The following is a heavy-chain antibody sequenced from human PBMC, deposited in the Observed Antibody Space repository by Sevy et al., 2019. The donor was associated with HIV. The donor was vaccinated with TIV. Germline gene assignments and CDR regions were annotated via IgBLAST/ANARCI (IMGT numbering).Heavy chain of an antibody. J-gene: IGHJ4*02. D-gene: IGHD6-19*01. CDR3: AREGGCSGWSSPFDY. CDR2: ISAYNGNT. CDR1: GYTLTSYG. V-gene: IGHV1-18*01. Sequence: ASVKVSCKASGYTLTSYGISWVRQAPGQGLEWMGWISAYNGNTNYAQKLQGRVTMTTDTSTSKPYMELRSLRSDDTAVYYCAREGGCSGWSSPFDYWGQGTLVTVSS.